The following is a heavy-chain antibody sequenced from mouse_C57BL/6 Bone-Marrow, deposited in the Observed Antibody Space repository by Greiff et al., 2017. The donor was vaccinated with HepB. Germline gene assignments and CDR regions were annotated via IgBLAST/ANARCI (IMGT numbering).Heavy chain of an antibody. D-gene: IGHD1-1*01. CDR2: IWWNDDK. V-gene: IGHV8-5*01. J-gene: IGHJ3*01. CDR1: GFSLSTSNMG. Sequence: QVQLKESGPGILQPSQTLSLTCSFSGFSLSTSNMGIGWIRQPSGKGLEWLAHIWWNDDKYYNPSLKSRLTISKDTTNNPVFLKITSVDTADTATYYCAQMPYYGSSYAWFAYWGQGTLVTVSA. CDR3: AQMPYYGSSYAWFAY.